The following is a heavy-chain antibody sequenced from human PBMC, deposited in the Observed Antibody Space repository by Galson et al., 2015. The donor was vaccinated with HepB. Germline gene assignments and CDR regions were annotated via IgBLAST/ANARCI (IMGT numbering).Heavy chain of an antibody. CDR3: AREPVRYSSGWYEGYFDL. Sequence: SVKVSCKASGYTFTSYAMHWVRQAPGQRLEWMGWINAGNGNTKYSQKFQGRVTITRDTSASTAYMELSSLRSEDTAVYYCAREPVRYSSGWYEGYFDLWGRGTLVTVSS. CDR2: INAGNGNT. J-gene: IGHJ2*01. D-gene: IGHD6-19*01. CDR1: GYTFTSYA. V-gene: IGHV1-3*01.